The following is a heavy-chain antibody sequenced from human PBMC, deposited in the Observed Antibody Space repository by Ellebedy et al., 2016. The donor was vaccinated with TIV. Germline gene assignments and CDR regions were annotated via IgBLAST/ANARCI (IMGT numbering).Heavy chain of an antibody. J-gene: IGHJ4*02. CDR3: AHLGVVVTAIDYFDY. V-gene: IGHV3-23*01. D-gene: IGHD2-21*02. CDR1: GFTFSSYA. Sequence: GESLKISCAASGFTFSSYAMSWVRQAPGKGLEWVSAISGSGGSTYYADSVKGRFTISRDNSKNTLYLQMNSLRAEDTAVYYCAHLGVVVTAIDYFDYWGQGTLVTVSS. CDR2: ISGSGGST.